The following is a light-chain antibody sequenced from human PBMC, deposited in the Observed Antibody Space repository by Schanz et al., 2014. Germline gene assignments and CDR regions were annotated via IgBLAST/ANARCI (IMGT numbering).Light chain of an antibody. CDR1: QDITNY. CDR2: AAS. J-gene: IGKJ2*01. Sequence: IQMTQSPSSLSASVGDTVTITCQASQDITNYLNWYQHKPGRAPKLLIYAASTLQSGVPSRFSGSGSGTDFTLTINILQPEDFATYYCQQSYSPLYTFGQGTKLEIK. CDR3: QQSYSPLYT. V-gene: IGKV1-39*01.